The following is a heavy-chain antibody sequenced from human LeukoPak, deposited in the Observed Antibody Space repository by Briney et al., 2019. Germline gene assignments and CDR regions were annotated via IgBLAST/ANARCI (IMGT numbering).Heavy chain of an antibody. D-gene: IGHD6-19*01. CDR2: IYYSGST. J-gene: IGHJ4*02. V-gene: IGHV4-59*01. Sequence: SETLSLTCTVSGGSISSYYWSWIRQPPGKGLEWIGYIYYSGSTNYNPSLKSRVTISEDTSKNQFSLKLSSVTAADTAVYYCARVIAVAGTDYFDYWGQGTLVTVSS. CDR3: ARVIAVAGTDYFDY. CDR1: GGSISSYY.